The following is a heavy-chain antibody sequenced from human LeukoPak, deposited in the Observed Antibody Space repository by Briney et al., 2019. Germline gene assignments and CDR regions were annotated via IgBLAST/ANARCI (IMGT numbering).Heavy chain of an antibody. CDR3: ARDPLTVVVTAIFDY. D-gene: IGHD2-21*02. V-gene: IGHV3-30-3*01. CDR2: ISYDGSNK. J-gene: IGHJ4*02. CDR1: GFTFSSYA. Sequence: GGSLRLSCAASGFTFSSYAMHWVRQAPGKGLEWVAVISYDGSNKYYADSVKGRFTISRDNSKNTLYLQMNSLRAEDTAMYYCARDPLTVVVTAIFDYWGQGTLVTVSS.